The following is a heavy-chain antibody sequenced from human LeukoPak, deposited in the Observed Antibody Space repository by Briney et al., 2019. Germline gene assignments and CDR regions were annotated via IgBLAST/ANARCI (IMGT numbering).Heavy chain of an antibody. CDR2: ISSSSSYI. CDR3: ARENYCSSTSCYSVFDY. J-gene: IGHJ4*02. D-gene: IGHD2-2*01. Sequence: GGSLRLSCAASGFTFSSYRMNWVRQAPGKGLEWVSSISSSSSYIYYADSVKGRFTISRENAKNSLYLKMNSLRAEDTAVYSCARENYCSSTSCYSVFDYWGQGTLVTVSS. V-gene: IGHV3-21*01. CDR1: GFTFSSYR.